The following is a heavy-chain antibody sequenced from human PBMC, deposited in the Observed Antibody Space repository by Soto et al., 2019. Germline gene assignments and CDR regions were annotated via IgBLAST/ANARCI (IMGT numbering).Heavy chain of an antibody. D-gene: IGHD6-19*01. CDR1: GGSISSSNW. CDR3: ASPGIAVAGPKYFDY. V-gene: IGHV4-4*02. Sequence: SETLSLTCAVSGGSISSSNWWSWVRQPPGKGLEWIGEIYHSGSNNYNPSLKSRVPISVDKSKNQFSLKLISVTAADTAVYYCASPGIAVAGPKYFDYWGQGTLVTVSS. J-gene: IGHJ4*02. CDR2: IYHSGSN.